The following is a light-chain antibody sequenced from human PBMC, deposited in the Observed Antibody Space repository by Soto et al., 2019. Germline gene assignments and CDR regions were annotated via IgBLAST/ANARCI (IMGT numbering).Light chain of an antibody. Sequence: QSALTQPASVSGSPGQSITISCTGTSTDVGNYNLISWYQQHPGKGPKLIIYEVSERPSGVSDRFSGSKSGNTASLTISGLQAEDEAAYYCCSYAGSATSYVFGSGTKLTVL. CDR2: EVS. CDR3: CSYAGSATSYV. CDR1: STDVGNYNL. J-gene: IGLJ1*01. V-gene: IGLV2-23*02.